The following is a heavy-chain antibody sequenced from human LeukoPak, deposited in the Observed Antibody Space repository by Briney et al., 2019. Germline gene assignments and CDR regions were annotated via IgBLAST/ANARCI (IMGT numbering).Heavy chain of an antibody. CDR2: ISYDGSNK. CDR1: GFTFSSYA. Sequence: GGSLRLSCAASGFTFSSYAMSWVRQAPGKGLEWVAVISYDGSNKYYADSVKGRFTISRDNSKNTLYLQMNSLRAEDTAVYYCARDLDSLPAFGVDYWGQGTLVTVSS. V-gene: IGHV3-30-3*01. J-gene: IGHJ4*02. CDR3: ARDLDSLPAFGVDY. D-gene: IGHD3-10*01.